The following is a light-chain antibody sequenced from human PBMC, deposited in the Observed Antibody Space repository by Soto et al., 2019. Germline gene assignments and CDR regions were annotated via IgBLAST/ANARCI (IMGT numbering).Light chain of an antibody. CDR3: ATWDDSLHGPV. CDR1: SSNIGRNT. V-gene: IGLV1-44*01. Sequence: QAVVTQPPSASGTPGQRVTISCSGSSSNIGRNTVHWYQQLPGTAPKLLIYSDNQRPSGVPDRFSGSKSGTSASLAISGLQSEDEADYYCATWDDSLHGPVFGGGTKLTVL. CDR2: SDN. J-gene: IGLJ3*02.